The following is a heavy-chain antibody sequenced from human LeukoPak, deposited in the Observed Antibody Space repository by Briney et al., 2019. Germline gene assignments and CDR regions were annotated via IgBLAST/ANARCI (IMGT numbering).Heavy chain of an antibody. V-gene: IGHV1-69*04. D-gene: IGHD4-17*01. CDR2: IIPILGIA. CDR1: GGTFSSYA. J-gene: IGHJ4*02. Sequence: GSSVKVSCKASGGTFSSYAISWVRQAPGQGLEWMGRIIPILGIANYAQKFQGRVTMTRDTSTSTVYMELSSLRSEDTAVYYCARPTSPYYYGGNSADFDYWGQGTLVTVSS. CDR3: ARPTSPYYYGGNSADFDY.